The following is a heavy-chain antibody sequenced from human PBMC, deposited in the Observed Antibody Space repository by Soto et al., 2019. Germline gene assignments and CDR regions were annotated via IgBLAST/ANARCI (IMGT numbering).Heavy chain of an antibody. D-gene: IGHD1-7*01. V-gene: IGHV3-30*18. CDR1: GFNFDNYG. J-gene: IGHJ4*02. CDR3: AKDRVGGTFYTPLGF. CDR2: ITYDGSNK. Sequence: GGSLRLSCPASGFNFDNYGMHWVRQAPGKGLEWVAVITYDGSNKYYADSVKGRFTISRDNSKNTLSLHLNTLKPEDTAVYHCAKDRVGGTFYTPLGFWGQGTLVTVSS.